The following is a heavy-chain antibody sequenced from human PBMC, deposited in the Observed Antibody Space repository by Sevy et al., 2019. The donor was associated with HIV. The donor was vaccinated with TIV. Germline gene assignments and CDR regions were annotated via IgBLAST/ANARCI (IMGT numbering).Heavy chain of an antibody. Sequence: GESLKISCKGSGYSFTSYWIGWVRQMPGKGLEGMGIIYPGDSDTRYSPSFQGQVTISADKSSSPAYLQWSSLKASDTAMYYCARKYYDILTGYYRFDPWGQGTLVTVSS. V-gene: IGHV5-51*01. D-gene: IGHD3-9*01. CDR2: IYPGDSDT. J-gene: IGHJ5*02. CDR1: GYSFTSYW. CDR3: ARKYYDILTGYYRFDP.